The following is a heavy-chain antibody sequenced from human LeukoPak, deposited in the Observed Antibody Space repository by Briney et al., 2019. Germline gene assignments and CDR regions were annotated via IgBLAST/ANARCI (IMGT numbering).Heavy chain of an antibody. CDR1: GGSISSGSYY. J-gene: IGHJ4*02. D-gene: IGHD3-3*01. CDR3: ARGDFWSGYYFDY. V-gene: IGHV4-61*02. Sequence: SETLSLTCTVSGGSISSGSYYWSWIRQPAGKGLEWIGRIYTSGSTNYNPSLKSRVTISVDTSKNQFSLKLSSVIAADTAVYYCARGDFWSGYYFDYWGQGTLVTVSS. CDR2: IYTSGST.